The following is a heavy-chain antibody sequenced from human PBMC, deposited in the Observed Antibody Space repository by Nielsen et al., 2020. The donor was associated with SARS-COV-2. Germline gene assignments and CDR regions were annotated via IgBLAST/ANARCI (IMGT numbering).Heavy chain of an antibody. D-gene: IGHD3-10*01. CDR2: INHSGST. V-gene: IGHV4-34*01. J-gene: IGHJ4*02. CDR1: GGSFSGYY. CDR3: ARHTYYYGSGK. Sequence: SETLSLTCAVYGGSFSGYYWSWIRQPPGKGLEWIGEINHSGSTNYNPSLKSRVTISVDTSKNQFSLKLSSVTAADTAVYYCARHTYYYGSGKWGQGTLVTVSS.